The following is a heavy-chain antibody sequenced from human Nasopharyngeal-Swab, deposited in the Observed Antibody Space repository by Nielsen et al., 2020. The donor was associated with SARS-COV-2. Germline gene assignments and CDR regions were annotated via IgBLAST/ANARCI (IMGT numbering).Heavy chain of an antibody. J-gene: IGHJ5*02. D-gene: IGHD3-3*01. Sequence: SETLSLTCAVYGGSFSGYYWSWIRQPPGKGLEWIGEINHRGSTNYNPSLKSRVTISVDTSKNQFSLKLSSVTAADTAVYYCARGRRYYDFWSGYGNWFDPWGQGTLVTVSS. V-gene: IGHV4-34*01. CDR3: ARGRRYYDFWSGYGNWFDP. CDR1: GGSFSGYY. CDR2: INHRGST.